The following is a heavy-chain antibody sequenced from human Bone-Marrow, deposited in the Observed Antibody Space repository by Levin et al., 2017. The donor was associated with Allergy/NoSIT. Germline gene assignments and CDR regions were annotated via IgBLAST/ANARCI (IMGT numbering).Heavy chain of an antibody. CDR1: GYSFTSFG. Sequence: WASVKVSCKASGYSFTSFGISWVRQAPGQGLEWMGWISAYNGNTKYARKFQGRVTMTTEISTSTAYMELRSLRFDDTAVFYCTRDLGLDTTMIFFDYWGQGSLVTVSS. CDR3: TRDLGLDTTMIFFDY. V-gene: IGHV1-18*04. D-gene: IGHD5-18*01. CDR2: ISAYNGNT. J-gene: IGHJ4*02.